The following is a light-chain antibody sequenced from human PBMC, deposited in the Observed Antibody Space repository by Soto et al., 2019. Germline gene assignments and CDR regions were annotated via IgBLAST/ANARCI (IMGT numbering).Light chain of an antibody. Sequence: EIVLTQSPGTLSLSPGERATLSCRASESVSDNYLAWYQQRSGQAPRLVIYGASSRASAVPDRFSGSGSGADFTLTIRSLEPEDFAVYYCQQYGSSPLTFGGGTKVEI. J-gene: IGKJ4*01. CDR2: GAS. CDR1: ESVSDNY. V-gene: IGKV3-20*01. CDR3: QQYGSSPLT.